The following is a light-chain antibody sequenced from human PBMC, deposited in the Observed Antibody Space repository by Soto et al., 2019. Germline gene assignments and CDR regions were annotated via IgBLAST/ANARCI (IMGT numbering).Light chain of an antibody. V-gene: IGLV2-14*01. Sequence: QSVLTQPASVSGSPGQSITISCTGTSSDVGGYNYVSWYQQHPGKAPKLMIYDVSNRPSGVSNRFSGSKSGDTASLTISGLQAEDEADYYCSSYTPASTLFGTGTTVTVL. CDR3: SSYTPASTL. CDR1: SSDVGGYNY. J-gene: IGLJ1*01. CDR2: DVS.